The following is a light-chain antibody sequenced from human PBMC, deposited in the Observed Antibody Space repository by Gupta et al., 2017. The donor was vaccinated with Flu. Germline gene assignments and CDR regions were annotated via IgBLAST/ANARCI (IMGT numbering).Light chain of an antibody. CDR2: YKSDSDK. CDR1: SGINVGTYR. J-gene: IGLJ3*02. CDR3: MIWHSSAWV. Sequence: QAVLTQPSSLPASPGASASLTCTLRSGINVGTYRIYWYQQKPGSPPQYLLRYKSDSDKQQGSGVPGRFSGFKDASANAGILLISGLQSEDEADYYCMIWHSSAWVFGGGTKLTVL. V-gene: IGLV5-45*02.